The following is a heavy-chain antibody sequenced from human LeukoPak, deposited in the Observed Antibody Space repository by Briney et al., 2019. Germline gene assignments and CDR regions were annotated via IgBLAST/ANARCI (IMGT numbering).Heavy chain of an antibody. CDR2: ISSSSHFI. CDR3: ARDPGYTSTWHY. Sequence: PGGSLRLSCAASGFTFSSYSMNWVRQAPGKGLEWVSFISSSSHFIYYADSVKGRFTISRDNAKNSLFLQMNSLGAEDTAVYYCARDPGYTSTWHYWGQGTLVTVSS. CDR1: GFTFSSYS. J-gene: IGHJ4*02. D-gene: IGHD6-13*01. V-gene: IGHV3-21*01.